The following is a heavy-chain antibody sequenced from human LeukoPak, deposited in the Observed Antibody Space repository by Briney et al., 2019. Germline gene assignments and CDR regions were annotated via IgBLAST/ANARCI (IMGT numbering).Heavy chain of an antibody. CDR2: IYYSGST. CDR3: ARDFSGRGDP. CDR1: GGSISSSSYY. Sequence: PSETLSLTCTVSGGSISSSSYYWGWIRQPPGKGLEWIGSIYYSGSTYYNPSLKSRVTISVDTSKNQFSLKLSSVTAADTAVYYCARDFSGRGDPWGQGTLVTVSS. V-gene: IGHV4-39*07. D-gene: IGHD3-10*01. J-gene: IGHJ5*02.